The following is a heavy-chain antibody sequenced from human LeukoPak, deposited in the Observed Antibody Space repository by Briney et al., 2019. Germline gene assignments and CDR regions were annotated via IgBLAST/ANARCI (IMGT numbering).Heavy chain of an antibody. V-gene: IGHV1-18*01. D-gene: IGHD1-20*01. CDR3: ARKGCFDNCYLFDY. CDR1: GYTFSTYG. J-gene: IGHJ4*02. Sequence: GASVKVSCKASGYTFSTYGINWVRQAPGQGLEWMGWINTNNGNTNYAQKFQGRVTMTRDTSTSTAYLELRSLGSDDTAVYYCARKGCFDNCYLFDYWGQGTLATVSS. CDR2: INTNNGNT.